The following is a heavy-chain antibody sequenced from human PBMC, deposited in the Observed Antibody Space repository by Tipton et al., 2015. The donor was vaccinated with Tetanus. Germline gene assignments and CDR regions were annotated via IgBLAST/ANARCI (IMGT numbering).Heavy chain of an antibody. CDR3: AKIPPASGAARPNWFDP. CDR2: IHYSGNP. D-gene: IGHD6-6*01. Sequence: TLSLTCAVYGASFSDYYWSWIRQPPGKGLEWIGYIHYSGNPNYNPSLKSRVTISVDTSRNQFSFSLKLSSVTVADTAVYYCAKIPPASGAARPNWFDPWGQGTLVTVSS. J-gene: IGHJ5*02. V-gene: IGHV4-59*07. CDR1: GASFSDYY.